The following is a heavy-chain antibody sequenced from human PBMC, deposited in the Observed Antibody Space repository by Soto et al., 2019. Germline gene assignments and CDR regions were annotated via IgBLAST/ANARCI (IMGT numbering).Heavy chain of an antibody. CDR2: IYHSGST. V-gene: IGHV4-4*02. D-gene: IGHD2-15*01. Sequence: QVQLQESGPGLVKPSGTLSLTCAVSGGSISSSNWWSWVRQPPGKGLEWIGEIYHSGSTNYNPSLKSPVTISVDKSKNQFSLKLSSVTAADTAVYYCARAGRGYCSGGSCYSGLHGMDVWGQGTTVTVSS. J-gene: IGHJ6*02. CDR1: GGSISSSNW. CDR3: ARAGRGYCSGGSCYSGLHGMDV.